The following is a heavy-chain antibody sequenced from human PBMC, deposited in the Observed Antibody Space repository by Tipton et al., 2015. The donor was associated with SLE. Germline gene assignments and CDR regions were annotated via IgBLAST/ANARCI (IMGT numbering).Heavy chain of an antibody. J-gene: IGHJ6*03. CDR2: INPRGGST. CDR1: GYTFTSYY. V-gene: IGHV1-46*01. CDR3: AGGKAVTIFGVVVGGYYSMAV. D-gene: IGHD3-3*01. Sequence: QLVQSGAEVKKPGASVKVSCKASGYTFTSYYIHWVRQAPGQGLEWMGIINPRGGSTSYAQKFQGRVTMTRDTSTSPVYMELSSLRSEDTAVYYCAGGKAVTIFGVVVGGYYSMAVWGKGTTVAVSS.